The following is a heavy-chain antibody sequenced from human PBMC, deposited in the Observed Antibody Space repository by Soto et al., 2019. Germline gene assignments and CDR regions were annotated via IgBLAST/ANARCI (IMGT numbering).Heavy chain of an antibody. CDR2: IYSGGST. J-gene: IGHJ4*02. V-gene: IGHV3-66*01. D-gene: IGHD3-16*02. CDR1: GFTVSSNY. CDR3: ASSRYYDYIWGSYRYTGPFDY. Sequence: GGSLRLSCAASGFTVSSNYMSWVRQAPGKGLEWVSVIYSGGSTYYADSVKGRFTISRDNSKNTLYLQMNSLRAEDTVVYYCASSRYYDYIWGSYRYTGPFDYWGQGTLVTVSS.